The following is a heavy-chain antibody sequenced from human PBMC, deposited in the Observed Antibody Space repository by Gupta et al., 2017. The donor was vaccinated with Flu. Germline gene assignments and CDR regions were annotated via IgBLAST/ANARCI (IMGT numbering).Heavy chain of an antibody. V-gene: IGHV1-69*06. D-gene: IGHD3-22*01. CDR2: IIPIFGTA. CDR1: GGTFSSYA. Sequence: GQLVQSGAEVKNPGSSVKVSCRASGGTFSSYASSWVRQAPGRGREWMVGIIPIFGTANYAQKFQGRVTTTADKSTSTAYMELSSLRSEDTAVYYCARCESSSGYYDYWGQGTLVTVSS. CDR3: ARCESSSGYYDY. J-gene: IGHJ4*02.